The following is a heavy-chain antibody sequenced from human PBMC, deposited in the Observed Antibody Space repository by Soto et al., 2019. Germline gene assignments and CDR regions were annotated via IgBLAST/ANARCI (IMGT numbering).Heavy chain of an antibody. CDR2: IYYSGST. J-gene: IGHJ4*02. CDR3: ARVAITFGGVIVPYDY. CDR1: GCSISSGGYY. D-gene: IGHD3-16*02. V-gene: IGHV4-31*03. Sequence: QVQLQESGPGLVKPSQTLSLTCTVSGCSISSGGYYWSWIRQHPGKGLEWIGSIYYSGSTYYNPSLKSRVTRAVYTSKNQFSLKMGSVTAADTAVYYCARVAITFGGVIVPYDYWGQGTLVTVSS.